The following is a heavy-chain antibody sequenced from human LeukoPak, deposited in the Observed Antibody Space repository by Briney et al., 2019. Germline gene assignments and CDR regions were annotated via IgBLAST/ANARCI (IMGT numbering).Heavy chain of an antibody. CDR1: GYSFTNYW. V-gene: IGHV5-51*01. J-gene: IGHJ6*03. CDR3: ARWGSSSFYYYYMDV. CDR2: IYPRDSDT. Sequence: GESLKISCKGSGYSFTNYWIGWVRQMPGKGLEWMGIIYPRDSDTKYSPSFQGQVTISADKSINTAYLQWSSLKASDTAIYYCARWGSSSFYYYYMDVWGEGTTVTVSS. D-gene: IGHD6-6*01.